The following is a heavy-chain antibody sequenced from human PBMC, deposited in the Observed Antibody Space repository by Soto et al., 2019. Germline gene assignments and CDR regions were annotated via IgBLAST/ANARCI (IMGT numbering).Heavy chain of an antibody. J-gene: IGHJ5*02. Sequence: PSETLSLTCTVSGGSISSYYWSWIRQPPGKGLEWIGYIYYSGSTNYNPSLKSRVTISVDTSKNQLSLKLSSVTAADTAVYYCARVVGGNSDSWFDPWGQGTLVTVSS. CDR2: IYYSGST. CDR3: ARVVGGNSDSWFDP. V-gene: IGHV4-59*08. CDR1: GGSISSYY. D-gene: IGHD2-15*01.